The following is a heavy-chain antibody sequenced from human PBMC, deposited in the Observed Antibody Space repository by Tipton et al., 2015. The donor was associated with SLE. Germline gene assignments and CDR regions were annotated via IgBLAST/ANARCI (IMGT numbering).Heavy chain of an antibody. J-gene: IGHJ3*02. Sequence: LRLSCTVSGGSISSGSYYWSWIRQPAGKGLEWIGRIYTSGSTNYNPSLKSRATISVDTSKNQFSLKLSSVTAADTAVYYCAASHDAFDIWGQGTMVTVSS. CDR3: AASHDAFDI. CDR1: GGSISSGSYY. V-gene: IGHV4-61*02. CDR2: IYTSGST.